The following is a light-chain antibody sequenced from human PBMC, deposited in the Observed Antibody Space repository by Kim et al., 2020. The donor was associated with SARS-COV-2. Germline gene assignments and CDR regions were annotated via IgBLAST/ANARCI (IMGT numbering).Light chain of an antibody. CDR1: YTF. V-gene: IGLV2-14*03. J-gene: IGLJ3*02. CDR3: SSYITASTLV. Sequence: YTFVSWYQQHPGKVPKLIFYDVSQRPSGVSIRFSGYKSGTTASLTISGLQADDEVDSSCSSYITASTLVFGGGTQLTVL. CDR2: DVS.